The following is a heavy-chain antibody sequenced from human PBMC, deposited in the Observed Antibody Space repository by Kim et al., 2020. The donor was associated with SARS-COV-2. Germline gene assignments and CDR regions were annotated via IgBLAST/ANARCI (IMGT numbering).Heavy chain of an antibody. CDR1: GFTFSSYA. D-gene: IGHD3-22*01. J-gene: IGHJ4*02. Sequence: GGSLRLSCAASGFTFSSYAMHWVRQAPGKGLEWVAVISYDGSNKYYADSVKGRFTISRDNSKNTLYLQMNSLRAEDTAVYYCARPPGYSGYDYNDDYYYDSSGYGSRDYWGQGTLVTVSS. V-gene: IGHV3-30-3*01. CDR2: ISYDGSNK. CDR3: ARPPGYSGYDYNDDYYYDSSGYGSRDY.